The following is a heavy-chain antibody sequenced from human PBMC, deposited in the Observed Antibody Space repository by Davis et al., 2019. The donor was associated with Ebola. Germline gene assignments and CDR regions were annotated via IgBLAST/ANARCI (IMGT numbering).Heavy chain of an antibody. CDR2: MNPNSGNT. Sequence: ASAQVSCKASGYTFTSYDINWVRQATGQGLEWMGWMNPNSGNTGYAQKFQGRVTMTRNTSISTAYMELSSLRSEDTAVYYCARGLRKGYCSSTSCYTYYYGMDVWGQGTTVTVSS. CDR1: GYTFTSYD. CDR3: ARGLRKGYCSSTSCYTYYYGMDV. D-gene: IGHD2-2*02. J-gene: IGHJ6*02. V-gene: IGHV1-8*01.